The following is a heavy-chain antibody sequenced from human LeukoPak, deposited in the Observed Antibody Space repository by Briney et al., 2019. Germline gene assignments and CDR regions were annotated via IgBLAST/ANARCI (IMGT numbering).Heavy chain of an antibody. D-gene: IGHD1-26*01. Sequence: SETLSLTCTVSGGSISDNYWSWIRQPPGKGLEWIGYAYYSGHTNYNSSLESRVTMSLDTSKNQFSLKLSSVTAADTAVYYCARDSGSYWGHYYYYGMDVWGQGTTVTVSS. CDR2: AYYSGHT. CDR1: GGSISDNY. J-gene: IGHJ6*02. CDR3: ARDSGSYWGHYYYYGMDV. V-gene: IGHV4-59*12.